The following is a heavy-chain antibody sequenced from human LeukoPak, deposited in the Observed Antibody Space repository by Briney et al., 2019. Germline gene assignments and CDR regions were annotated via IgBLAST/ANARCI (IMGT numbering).Heavy chain of an antibody. Sequence: GASVKVSCKASGGNFSSYASNWVRQGPGQGLEWMGGIIPIFGTANYAQKFQGRVTITADESTSTAYMELSSLRSEDTAVYYCARYYYDSSGYHLYYFDYWGQGTLVTVSS. CDR1: GGNFSSYA. CDR2: IIPIFGTA. CDR3: ARYYYDSSGYHLYYFDY. D-gene: IGHD3-22*01. J-gene: IGHJ4*02. V-gene: IGHV1-69*13.